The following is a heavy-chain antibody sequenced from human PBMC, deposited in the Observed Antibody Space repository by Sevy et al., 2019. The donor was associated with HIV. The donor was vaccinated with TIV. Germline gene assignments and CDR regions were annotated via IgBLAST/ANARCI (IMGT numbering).Heavy chain of an antibody. CDR1: GFTFSSYS. J-gene: IGHJ3*02. V-gene: IGHV3-48*02. CDR2: ISSSSTI. CDR3: ARGRSRAFDI. Sequence: GGSLRLSCAASGFTFSSYSMNWVRQAPGKGLEWVSYISSSSTIYYADSVKGRFTISRDNAKNSLYLQMNSLRDEDTAVYYCARGRSRAFDIWGQGTMVTVSS.